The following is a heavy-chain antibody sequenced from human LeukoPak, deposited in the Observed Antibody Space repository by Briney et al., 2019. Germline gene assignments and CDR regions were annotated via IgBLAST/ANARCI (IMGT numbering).Heavy chain of an antibody. CDR1: GDSITNHY. J-gene: IGHJ5*02. V-gene: IGHV4-59*11. Sequence: PSETLSLTCIVSGDSITNHYWSLIRLPPGKGLEWIGYIYYNGIINYNPSLKSRVTISVDTSRNQFSMKLSSVTAADTAVYYCARDGSLTEYQLAPGGWFDPWGQGTLVTVSS. CDR2: IYYNGII. CDR3: ARDGSLTEYQLAPGGWFDP. D-gene: IGHD2-2*01.